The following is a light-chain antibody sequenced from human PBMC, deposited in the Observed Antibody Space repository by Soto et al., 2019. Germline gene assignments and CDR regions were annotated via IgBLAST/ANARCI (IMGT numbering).Light chain of an antibody. V-gene: IGKV1-27*01. CDR3: QNYNSAPLT. J-gene: IGKJ4*01. CDR1: QGISSY. CDR2: AAS. Sequence: DIPMTQSPSSLSASVGDRVTISCRASQGISSYLAWYQQNPGKVPTLLIYAASTLQSGVPPRFSGSGSGLDFTLTISSLQSADVATYYCQNYNSAPLTFGGGTKVDIK.